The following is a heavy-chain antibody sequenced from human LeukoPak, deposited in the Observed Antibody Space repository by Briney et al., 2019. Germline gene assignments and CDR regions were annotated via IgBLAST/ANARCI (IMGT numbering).Heavy chain of an antibody. V-gene: IGHV3-48*03. CDR3: ARENDGYSYGTCDY. D-gene: IGHD5-18*01. Sequence: GGSLRLSCAASGFTFSSYEMNWVRQAPGKGLEWVSYISSSGSTIYYADSVKGRFTISRDNAKNSLYLQMNSLRAEDTAVYYCARENDGYSYGTCDYWGQGTLVTVSS. CDR1: GFTFSSYE. J-gene: IGHJ4*02. CDR2: ISSSGSTI.